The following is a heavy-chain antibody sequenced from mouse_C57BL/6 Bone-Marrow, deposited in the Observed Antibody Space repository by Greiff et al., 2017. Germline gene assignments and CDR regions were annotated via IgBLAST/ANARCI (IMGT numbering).Heavy chain of an antibody. CDR3: AGYRDS. D-gene: IGHD1-2*01. CDR1: GYTFTGYW. J-gene: IGHJ2*01. V-gene: IGHV1-55*01. CDR2: IYPGSGST. Sequence: VQLQQPGAELVKPGASVKMSCKASGYTFTGYWIPWVKQRPGQGLEWIGDIYPGSGSTNYNEKFKSKATLTVDTSSSTAYLQLSRLPSEDSAVFYCAGYRDSWGQGTTLTVSA.